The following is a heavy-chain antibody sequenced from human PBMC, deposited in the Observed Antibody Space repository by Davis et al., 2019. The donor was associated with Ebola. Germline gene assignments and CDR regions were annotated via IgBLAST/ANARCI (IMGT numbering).Heavy chain of an antibody. D-gene: IGHD6-13*01. CDR3: TKGGSPDY. V-gene: IGHV3-74*01. J-gene: IGHJ4*02. CDR1: GFAFSTFW. Sequence: HTGGSLRLSCATSGFAFSTFWMHWVRQAPGKGLVWVARVNFDGTETTYADSVKGRFTISRDNSKNTLYLDMNGLREGDTAFYYCTKGGSPDYWGQGTLVTVSS. CDR2: VNFDGTET.